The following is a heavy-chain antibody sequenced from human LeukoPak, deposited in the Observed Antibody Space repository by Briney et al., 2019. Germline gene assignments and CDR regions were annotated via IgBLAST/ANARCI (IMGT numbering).Heavy chain of an antibody. J-gene: IGHJ4*02. CDR2: ISTYNGNT. CDR3: ARYSVSYSSSWHYYFDY. Sequence: ASVKVSFKASGYRLTSYGISWVRQAPGQGLEWMGWISTYNGNTNYAQKFQDRVTMTTDTSMSTAYMELRSLRSDDTAVYYCARYSVSYSSSWHYYFDYWGQGTLVTVSS. D-gene: IGHD6-13*01. V-gene: IGHV1-18*01. CDR1: GYRLTSYG.